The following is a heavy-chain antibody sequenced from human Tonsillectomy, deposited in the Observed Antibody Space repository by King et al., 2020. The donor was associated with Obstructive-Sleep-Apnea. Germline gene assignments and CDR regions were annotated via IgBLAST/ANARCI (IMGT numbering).Heavy chain of an antibody. CDR2: ITWDGRST. D-gene: IGHD3-3*02. Sequence: VQLVESGGGVVQPGGSLTLSCAASGFRFDDYSMHWVRQAPGKGLEWVSVITWDGRSTNYADSVKGRFTISRDNSKNSQYLQMNSLRSDDTALYYCAKDLAHSFFPRGFDSWGQGTLVTVSS. CDR1: GFRFDDYS. CDR3: AKDLAHSFFPRGFDS. J-gene: IGHJ4*02. V-gene: IGHV3-43*01.